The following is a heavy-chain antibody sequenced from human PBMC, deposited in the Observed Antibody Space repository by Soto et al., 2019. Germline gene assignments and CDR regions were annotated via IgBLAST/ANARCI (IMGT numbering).Heavy chain of an antibody. CDR1: GGTFSSYG. CDR3: ARANGSSWYQDYYYYGMDV. CDR2: IIPIFGTA. V-gene: IGHV1-69*13. D-gene: IGHD6-13*01. J-gene: IGHJ6*02. Sequence: GASVKVSCKASGGTFSSYGISWVRQAPGQGLEWMGGIIPIFGTANYAQKFQGRVTITADESTSTAYMELSSLRSEDTAVYYCARANGSSWYQDYYYYGMDVWGQGTTVTVSS.